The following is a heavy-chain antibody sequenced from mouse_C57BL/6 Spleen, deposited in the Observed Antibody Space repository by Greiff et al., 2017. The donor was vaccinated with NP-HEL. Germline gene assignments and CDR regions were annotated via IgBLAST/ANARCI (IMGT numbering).Heavy chain of an antibody. J-gene: IGHJ2*01. CDR2: INYDGSST. CDR3: ARGGSLYYFDY. CDR1: FFTFLYSY. V-gene: IGHV5-16*01. Sequence: VDSSCGFFPPVRSLPLSFPSSFFTFLYSYLSFFLPFPSQCLEWVANINYDGSSTYYLDSLKSRFIISRDNAKNILYLQMSSLKSEDTATYYCARGGSLYYFDYWGQGTTLTVSS.